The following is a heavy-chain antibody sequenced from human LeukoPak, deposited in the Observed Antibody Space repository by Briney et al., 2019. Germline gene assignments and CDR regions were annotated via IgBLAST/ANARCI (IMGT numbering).Heavy chain of an antibody. CDR2: VYPGDSDT. V-gene: IGHV5-51*01. J-gene: IGHJ4*02. CDR3: TRQGVYSSDSNPLYY. CDR1: GYKFTNHS. D-gene: IGHD2-21*01. Sequence: GESLKISCKGSGYKFTNHSIAWARQKPGKGLELMGSVYPGDSDTRYSPSFQGQVTISADKSINTAYLQWSSLTASDSGIYYCTRQGVYSSDSNPLYYWGQGTLVTVSS.